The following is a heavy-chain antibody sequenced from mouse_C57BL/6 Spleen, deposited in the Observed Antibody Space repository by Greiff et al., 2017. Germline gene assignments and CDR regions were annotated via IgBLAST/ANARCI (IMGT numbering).Heavy chain of an antibody. J-gene: IGHJ1*03. CDR3: ARFYSNYEGYWYFDV. CDR1: GYTFTSYW. V-gene: IGHV1-64*01. Sequence: QVQLKQPGAELVKPGASVKLSCKASGYTFTSYWMHWVKQRPGQGLEWIGMIHPNSGSTNYNEKFKSKATLTVDKSSSTAYMQLSSLTSEDSAVYYCARFYSNYEGYWYFDVWGTGTTVTVSS. D-gene: IGHD2-5*01. CDR2: IHPNSGST.